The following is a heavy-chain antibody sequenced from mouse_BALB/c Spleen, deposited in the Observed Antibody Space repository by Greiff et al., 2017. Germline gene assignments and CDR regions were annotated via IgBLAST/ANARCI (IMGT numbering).Heavy chain of an antibody. CDR2: ISYSGST. CDR1: GYSITSDYA. J-gene: IGHJ4*01. V-gene: IGHV3-2*02. CDR3: ARAFSPFDAMDY. Sequence: EVQLVESGPGLVKPSQSLSLTCTVTGYSITSDYAWNWIRQFPGNKLEWMGYISYSGSTSYNPSLKSRISITRDTSKNQFFLQLNSVTTEDTATYYCARAFSPFDAMDYWGQGTSVTVSS.